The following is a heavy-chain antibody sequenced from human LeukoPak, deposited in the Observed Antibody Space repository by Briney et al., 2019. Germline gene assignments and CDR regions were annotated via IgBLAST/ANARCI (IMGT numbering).Heavy chain of an antibody. D-gene: IGHD3-10*01. CDR3: ARVRFGELLSEDFDY. CDR1: GYTFTSYG. CDR2: ISAYNGNT. Sequence: ASVKVSCKASGYTFTSYGIGWVRQAPRQGLEWMGWISAYNGNTNYAQKLQGRVTMTTDTSTSTAYMELRSLRSDDTAVYYCARVRFGELLSEDFDYWGQGTLVTVSS. V-gene: IGHV1-18*01. J-gene: IGHJ4*02.